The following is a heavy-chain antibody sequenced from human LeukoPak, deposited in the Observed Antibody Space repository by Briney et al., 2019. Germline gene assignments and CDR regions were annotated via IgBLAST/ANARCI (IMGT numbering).Heavy chain of an antibody. CDR3: ARLGGSRYGKYYFDS. CDR1: GFSFSSCA. D-gene: IGHD1-26*01. CDR2: ISTGSSHI. Sequence: KAGGSLRLSCAASGFSFSSCAMEWVRQTPGKGLEWVSSISTGSSHIYYADSVRGRFTISRDDAKNSLYLQMNSLRAEDTAVYYCARLGGSRYGKYYFDSWGQGTLVTVSS. V-gene: IGHV3-21*01. J-gene: IGHJ4*02.